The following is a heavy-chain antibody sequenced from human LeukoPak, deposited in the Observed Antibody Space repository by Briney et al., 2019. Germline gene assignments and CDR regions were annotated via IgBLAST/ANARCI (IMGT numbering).Heavy chain of an antibody. J-gene: IGHJ4*02. CDR2: ISGSGGST. V-gene: IGHV3-23*01. Sequence: TGGSLRLSCAASGFTFSSYAMTWVRQAPGKGLEWVSSISGSGGSTYYADSVKGRFTISRDDSKNTLYLEMNSLRVEDTAVYYCAKDPRQYFYGSASWAYWGQGALVTVSS. CDR3: AKDPRQYFYGSASWAY. D-gene: IGHD3-10*01. CDR1: GFTFSSYA.